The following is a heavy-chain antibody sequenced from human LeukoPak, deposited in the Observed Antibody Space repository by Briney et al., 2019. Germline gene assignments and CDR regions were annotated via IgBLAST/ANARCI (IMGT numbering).Heavy chain of an antibody. J-gene: IGHJ5*02. V-gene: IGHV4-59*11. D-gene: IGHD3-3*01. CDR1: GGSISSHY. CDR2: IYYSGST. CDR3: ARGDYDFWSGYYSNWFDP. Sequence: SETLSLTCTVSGGSISSHYWSWIRQPPGKGLEWIGYIYYSGSTNYNPSLKSRVTISVDTSKNQFSLKLSSVTAADTAVYYCARGDYDFWSGYYSNWFDPWGQGTLVTVSS.